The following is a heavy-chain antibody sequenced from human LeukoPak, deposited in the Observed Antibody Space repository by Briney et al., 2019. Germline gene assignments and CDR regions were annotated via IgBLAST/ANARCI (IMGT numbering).Heavy chain of an antibody. Sequence: GGSQILSCAASGFTFSTYAMHWVRQAPGKGLEHVSSISSGGVNTYYADSVRGRFTISRDNSKNTLYLHMGSLRAEDMAVYYCATAVAGTSGEVDYWGQGTLVTVSS. D-gene: IGHD6-19*01. J-gene: IGHJ4*02. V-gene: IGHV3-64*02. CDR3: ATAVAGTSGEVDY. CDR2: ISSGGVNT. CDR1: GFTFSTYA.